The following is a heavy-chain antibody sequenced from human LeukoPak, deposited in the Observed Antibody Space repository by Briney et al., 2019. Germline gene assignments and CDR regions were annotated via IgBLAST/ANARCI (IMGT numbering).Heavy chain of an antibody. J-gene: IGHJ4*02. CDR1: GYTLTELS. CDR2: FDPEDGET. D-gene: IGHD3-22*01. CDR3: ATWGRGYYFGGDFDY. Sequence: ASVKVSCKVSGYTLTELSMHWVRQAPGKGLEWMGGFDPEDGETIYAQKFQGRVTMTEDTSTDTAYMELSSLGSEDTAVYYCATWGRGYYFGGDFDYWGQGTLVTVSS. V-gene: IGHV1-24*01.